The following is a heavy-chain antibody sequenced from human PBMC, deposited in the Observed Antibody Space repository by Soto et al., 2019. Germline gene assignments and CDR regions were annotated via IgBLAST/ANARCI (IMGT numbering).Heavy chain of an antibody. CDR3: AAGVTTFDY. D-gene: IGHD4-17*01. Sequence: ASVKVSCKVSGTSLSGLPMHWVRQAPGKGLEWMGSLDYEEGERSFAHRFQGRLTVTEDASTDTAYMELSSLMSEDTAVYYCAAGVTTFDYWGQGTLVTVSS. J-gene: IGHJ4*02. V-gene: IGHV1-24*01. CDR1: GTSLSGLP. CDR2: LDYEEGER.